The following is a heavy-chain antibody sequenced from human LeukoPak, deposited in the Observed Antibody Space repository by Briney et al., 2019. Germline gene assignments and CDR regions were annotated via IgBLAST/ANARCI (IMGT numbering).Heavy chain of an antibody. V-gene: IGHV3-7*01. J-gene: IGHJ6*03. CDR3: VRMYYDVLTGFYSGSYHYHYADV. CDR1: GFTFSSYW. CDR2: IKQDGSEK. D-gene: IGHD3-9*01. Sequence: PGGSLRLSCAASGFTFSSYWMSWVRQAPGKGLEWVANIKQDGSEKYYVDSVKGRFTISRDNAKNSLYLQMNSLRAEDTAVYFCVRMYYDVLTGFYSGSYHYHYADVWGRGTTVTVSS.